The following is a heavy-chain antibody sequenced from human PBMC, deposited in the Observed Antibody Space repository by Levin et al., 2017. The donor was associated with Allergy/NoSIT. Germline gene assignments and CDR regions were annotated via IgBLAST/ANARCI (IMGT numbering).Heavy chain of an antibody. V-gene: IGHV3-53*01. J-gene: IGHJ4*02. CDR2: ISSGGGT. Sequence: SGGSPRLSCAASGFTISSNYMSWVRQAPGKGLEWVSVISSGGGTKYADSVKGRFTISRDSSKNTLYLQMNSLRAEDTAVYYCARALYCGGDCGDYWGQGTLVTVSS. CDR3: ARALYCGGDCGDY. CDR1: GFTISSNY. D-gene: IGHD2-21*02.